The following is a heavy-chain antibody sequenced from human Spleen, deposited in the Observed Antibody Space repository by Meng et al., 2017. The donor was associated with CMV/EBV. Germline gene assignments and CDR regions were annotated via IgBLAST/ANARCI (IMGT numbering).Heavy chain of an antibody. D-gene: IGHD3-3*01. CDR3: ARESTSTYYDFWSGRATPPLGFDP. CDR2: IKQDGSEK. Sequence: WMSWVRQAPGKGLEWVANIKQDGSEKYYVDSVKGRFTISRDNAKNSLYLQMNSLRAEDTAVYYCARESTSTYYDFWSGRATPPLGFDPWGQGTLVTVSS. J-gene: IGHJ5*02. CDR1: W. V-gene: IGHV3-7*01.